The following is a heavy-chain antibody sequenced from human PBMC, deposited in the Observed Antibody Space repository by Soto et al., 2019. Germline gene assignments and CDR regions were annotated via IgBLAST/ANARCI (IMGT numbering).Heavy chain of an antibody. CDR2: FDPEDGKR. J-gene: IGHJ4*02. D-gene: IGHD6-19*01. V-gene: IGHV1-24*01. Sequence: SXKVSYRVSGITXIELSMNWVRETPGKGLEWIGGFDPEDGKRIYKQKFQGMVKMTDDTSTDTAYMEVISLTSEDTAVYYWTRKKYSSARVEFYYWGQGTLVTVSS. CDR3: TRKKYSSARVEFYY. CDR1: GITXIELS.